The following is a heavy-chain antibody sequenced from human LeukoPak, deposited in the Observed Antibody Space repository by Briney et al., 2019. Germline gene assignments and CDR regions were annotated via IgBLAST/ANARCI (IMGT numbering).Heavy chain of an antibody. Sequence: SGGSLRLSCAASGFTFSSYWMHWVRQAPGKGLVWVSQIHSDGSSANYADSVQGRFTVSRDNAKNTLYLQMNSLRAEDTAVYYCIRDRGYGIGRDYWGQGTLVTVSS. V-gene: IGHV3-74*01. J-gene: IGHJ4*02. CDR1: GFTFSSYW. D-gene: IGHD5-18*01. CDR3: IRDRGYGIGRDY. CDR2: IHSDGSSA.